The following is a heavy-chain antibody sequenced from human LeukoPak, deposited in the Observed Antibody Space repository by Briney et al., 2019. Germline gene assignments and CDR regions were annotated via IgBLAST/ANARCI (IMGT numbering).Heavy chain of an antibody. J-gene: IGHJ4*02. D-gene: IGHD3-10*01. CDR3: ARGGYYGSGSFPDY. CDR2: ISADNGNT. V-gene: IGHV1-18*01. CDR1: GGTFSSYA. Sequence: ASVKVSCKASGGTFSSYAISWVRQAPGQGLEWMGWISADNGNTNYAQKLQDRVTMTTDTSTSTAYMELRSLRSDDTAFYYCARGGYYGSGSFPDYWGQGTLVAVSS.